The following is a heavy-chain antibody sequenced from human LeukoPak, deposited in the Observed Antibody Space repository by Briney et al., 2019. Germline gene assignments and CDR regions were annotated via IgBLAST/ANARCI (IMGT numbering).Heavy chain of an antibody. V-gene: IGHV4-34*01. Sequence: PSETQSLTCTVSGGSISSYYWSWIRQPPGKGLEWIGEINHSGSTNYSPSLKSRVTISVDTSKNQFSLKLSSVTAADTAVYYCARGPGEYDSSPGYYFDYWGQGTLVAVSS. J-gene: IGHJ4*02. D-gene: IGHD3-22*01. CDR1: GGSISSYY. CDR3: ARGPGEYDSSPGYYFDY. CDR2: INHSGST.